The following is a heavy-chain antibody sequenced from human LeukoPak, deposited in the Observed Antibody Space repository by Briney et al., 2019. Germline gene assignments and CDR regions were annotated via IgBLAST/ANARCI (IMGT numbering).Heavy chain of an antibody. D-gene: IGHD3-22*01. CDR3: TRGGNIGYNYNAFDV. Sequence: GGSLRLSCVASGFTFGYYAMSWVRQAPGKGLEWVSAISASGRHTYYADSVKGRFTISRDNARNSLYLQMKSLRAEDTAVYYCTRGGNIGYNYNAFDVWGQGTVVAVSS. CDR2: ISASGRHT. CDR1: GFTFGYYA. J-gene: IGHJ3*01. V-gene: IGHV3-21*01.